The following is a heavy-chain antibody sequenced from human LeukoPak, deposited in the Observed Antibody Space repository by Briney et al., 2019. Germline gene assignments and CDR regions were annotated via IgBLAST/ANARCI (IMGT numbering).Heavy chain of an antibody. J-gene: IGHJ4*02. CDR1: GGTFSSYA. V-gene: IGHV1-69*13. CDR3: ARPQYYDFWSGYCPFDY. CDR2: IIPIFCTA. Sequence: ASVXXSCKASGGTFSSYAISWVRQAPGQGLEWMGGIIPIFCTANYSHNFHAILTITADDSTSTAYTQLSSLRSEDTAVYYCARPQYYDFWSGYCPFDYWGQGTLVTVSS. D-gene: IGHD3-3*01.